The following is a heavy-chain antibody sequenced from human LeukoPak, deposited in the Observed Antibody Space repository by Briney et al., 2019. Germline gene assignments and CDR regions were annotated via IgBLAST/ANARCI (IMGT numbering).Heavy chain of an antibody. J-gene: IGHJ5*02. CDR2: ISYDGSNK. Sequence: PGGSLRLSCAASGFTFSSYGMHWVRQAPGKGLEWVAVISYDGSNKYYADSVKGRFTISRDNSKNTLYLQMNSLRAEDTAVYYCARGVYSSSSVNWFDPWGQGTLVTVSS. V-gene: IGHV3-30*03. D-gene: IGHD6-6*01. CDR1: GFTFSSYG. CDR3: ARGVYSSSSVNWFDP.